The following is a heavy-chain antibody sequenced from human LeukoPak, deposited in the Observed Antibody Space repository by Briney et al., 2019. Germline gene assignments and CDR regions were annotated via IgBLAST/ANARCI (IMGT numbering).Heavy chain of an antibody. V-gene: IGHV3-33*01. Sequence: GGSLRLSCVASGFTFSSYGMHWVRQAPGKGLEWVASIWFDGSNNYYAESVKGRFTISRDNSNNTLYLEMIGLRAEDSSLYYCAREGGGFCSGFSCLGIDCWGRGTLVTVSS. CDR2: IWFDGSNN. J-gene: IGHJ4*02. CDR3: AREGGGFCSGFSCLGIDC. CDR1: GFTFSSYG. D-gene: IGHD2-15*01.